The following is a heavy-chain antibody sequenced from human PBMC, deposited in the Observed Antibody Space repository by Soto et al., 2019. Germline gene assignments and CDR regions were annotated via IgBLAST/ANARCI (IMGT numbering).Heavy chain of an antibody. Sequence: SETLSPPWAVPGGSFRGYGRRWIRQPPGKGLEWIGEINHSGSTNYNPSLKSRVTISVDTSKNQFSLKLSSVTAADTAVYYCARGRYYYGSGSYYYYYYGMDVWGQGTTVTVSS. D-gene: IGHD3-10*01. V-gene: IGHV4-34*01. CDR3: ARGRYYYGSGSYYYYYYGMDV. J-gene: IGHJ6*02. CDR1: GGSFRGYG. CDR2: INHSGST.